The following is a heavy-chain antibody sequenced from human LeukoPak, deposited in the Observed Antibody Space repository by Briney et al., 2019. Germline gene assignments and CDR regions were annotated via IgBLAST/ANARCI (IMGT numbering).Heavy chain of an antibody. Sequence: SGGSLRLSWAVSGFTFSSYWMSWVRQAPGKGLEWVGNIKEDGSEKYYVDSVKGRFTISRDNAKNSLYLQMNSLRAEDTAVYYCARDSFETDIDYWGQGTLVTVSS. D-gene: IGHD1-14*01. CDR3: ARDSFETDIDY. V-gene: IGHV3-7*01. CDR2: IKEDGSEK. CDR1: GFTFSSYW. J-gene: IGHJ4*02.